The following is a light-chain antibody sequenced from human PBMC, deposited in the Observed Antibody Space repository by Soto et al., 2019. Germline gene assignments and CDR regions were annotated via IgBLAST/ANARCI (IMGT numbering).Light chain of an antibody. Sequence: QSALTQPRSVSGSPGQSVTISCTGTSSDVGGYNYVSWYQQHPGKAPKLMIYDVSKRPSGVPDRFSGSKPGNTASLTISGLQAEDGADYYCCSYAGSYTWVFGGGTKLTVL. CDR2: DVS. J-gene: IGLJ3*02. V-gene: IGLV2-11*01. CDR3: CSYAGSYTWV. CDR1: SSDVGGYNY.